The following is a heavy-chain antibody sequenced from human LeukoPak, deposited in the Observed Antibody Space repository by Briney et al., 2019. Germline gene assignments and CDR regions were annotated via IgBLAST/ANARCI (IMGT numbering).Heavy chain of an antibody. CDR2: TDTSGNYI. Sequence: GGSLRLSCAASGFTFSNYGMNWVRQAPGKGLEWVSFTDTSGNYIYYGDSVKGRFTISRDNAKNSLYLQMNSLRAEDTAVYYCARDRRFFGSGSYLDYWGQGTLVTVSS. D-gene: IGHD3-10*01. CDR3: ARDRRFFGSGSYLDY. J-gene: IGHJ4*02. CDR1: GFTFSNYG. V-gene: IGHV3-21*01.